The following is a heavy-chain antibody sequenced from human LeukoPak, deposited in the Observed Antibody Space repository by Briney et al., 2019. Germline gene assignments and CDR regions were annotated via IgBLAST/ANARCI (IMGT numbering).Heavy chain of an antibody. J-gene: IGHJ4*02. Sequence: SETLSLTCTVSGGSISSYYWSWIRQPPGKGLEWIGYTYYSGSTNYNPSLKSRVTISVDTSKNQFSLKLSSVTAADTAVYYCARVARGYSYVDYWGQGTLVTVSS. D-gene: IGHD5-18*01. V-gene: IGHV4-59*01. CDR3: ARVARGYSYVDY. CDR1: GGSISSYY. CDR2: TYYSGST.